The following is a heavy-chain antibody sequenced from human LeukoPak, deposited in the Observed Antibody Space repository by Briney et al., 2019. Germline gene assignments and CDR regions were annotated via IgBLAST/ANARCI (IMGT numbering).Heavy chain of an antibody. J-gene: IGHJ4*02. V-gene: IGHV3-53*01. D-gene: IGHD3-3*01. CDR2: IYSGGST. Sequence: GGSLRLSCAASGFTVVSNYMSWVRQAPGKGLEWVSVIYSGGSTFYADSVKGRFTISRDNPKNTVYLQMIGLSAEDTAVYYCVRAIGVVVEYWGQGTLVTVSS. CDR1: GFTVVSNY. CDR3: VRAIGVVVEY.